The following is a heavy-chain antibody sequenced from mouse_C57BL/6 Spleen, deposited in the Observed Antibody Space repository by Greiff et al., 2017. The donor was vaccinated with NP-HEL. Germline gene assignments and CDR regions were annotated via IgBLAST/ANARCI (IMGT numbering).Heavy chain of an antibody. CDR2: INPNYGTT. CDR3: ARWSSSGTGAMDY. V-gene: IGHV1-39*01. J-gene: IGHJ4*01. CDR1: GYSFTDYN. Sequence: VQLQQSGPELVKPGASVKISCKASGYSFTDYNMNWVKQSNGKSLEWIGVINPNYGTTSYNQKFKGKATLTVDQSYSKAYLQLNSLTSEDSAVYYCARWSSSGTGAMDYWGQGTSVTVSS. D-gene: IGHD3-2*02.